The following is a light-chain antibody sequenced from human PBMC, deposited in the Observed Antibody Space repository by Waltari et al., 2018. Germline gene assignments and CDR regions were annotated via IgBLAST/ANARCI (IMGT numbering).Light chain of an antibody. V-gene: IGKV3-20*01. J-gene: IGKJ1*01. CDR2: GAS. CDR3: QQYGSSPPWT. CDR1: QSVSSSY. Sequence: DIVLPQSPGTLSLSPGERATLSCRASQSVSSSYLAWYQQTPGQAPRLLIYGASSRATGIPDRFSGSGSGTDFALTISRLEPEDFAVYYCQQYGSSPPWTFGQGTKVEIK.